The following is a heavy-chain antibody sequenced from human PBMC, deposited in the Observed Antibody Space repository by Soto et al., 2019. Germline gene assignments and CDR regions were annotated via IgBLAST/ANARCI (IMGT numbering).Heavy chain of an antibody. Sequence: PSETLSLTCTVSGGSISSTDYYWSWIRHPPGKGLEWIGYIYYSGTTYYNPSLKSRVTISVDTSKSQFSLRLTSVTAADTAVYFCTRVHKRTELYYFGMDVWGQGTTVTVSS. V-gene: IGHV4-30-4*01. CDR3: TRVHKRTELYYFGMDV. CDR1: GGSISSTDYY. CDR2: IYYSGTT. D-gene: IGHD1-26*01. J-gene: IGHJ6*02.